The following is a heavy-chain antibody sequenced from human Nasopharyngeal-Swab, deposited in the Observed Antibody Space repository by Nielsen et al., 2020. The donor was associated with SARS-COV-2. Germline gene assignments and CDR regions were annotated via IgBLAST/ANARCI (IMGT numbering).Heavy chain of an antibody. J-gene: IGHJ3*02. V-gene: IGHV4-31*03. CDR1: GGSISSGGYY. Sequence: SETLSLTCTVSGGSISSGGYYWSWIRQHPGKGLEWIGYIYYSGSTYYNPSLKSRVTISVDTSKNQFSLKLSSVTAADTAVDYCARDRAGVTIFGVVILDAFDIWGQGTMVTVSS. CDR3: ARDRAGVTIFGVVILDAFDI. CDR2: IYYSGST. D-gene: IGHD3-3*01.